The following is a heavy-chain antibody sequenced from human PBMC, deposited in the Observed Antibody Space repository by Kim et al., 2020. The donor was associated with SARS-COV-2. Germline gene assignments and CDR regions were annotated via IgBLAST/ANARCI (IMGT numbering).Heavy chain of an antibody. CDR1: GFTFSDYY. CDR2: ISSSSSYT. Sequence: GGSLRLSCAASGFTFSDYYMSWIRQAPGKGLEWVSYISSSSSYTNYPDSVKGRFTISRDNAKNSLYLQMNSLRAEDTAVYYCARQYYYGSGSYFDYWGQGTLVTVSS. CDR3: ARQYYYGSGSYFDY. V-gene: IGHV3-11*06. J-gene: IGHJ4*02. D-gene: IGHD3-10*01.